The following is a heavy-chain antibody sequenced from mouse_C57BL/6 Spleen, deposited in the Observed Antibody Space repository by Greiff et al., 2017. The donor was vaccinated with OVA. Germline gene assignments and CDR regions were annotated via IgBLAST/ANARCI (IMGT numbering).Heavy chain of an antibody. J-gene: IGHJ4*01. V-gene: IGHV1-20*01. CDR2: INPYNGDT. D-gene: IGHD1-1*01. CDR3: AREGITTVVSVMDY. Sequence: VQLQQSGPELVKPGDSVKISCKASGYSFTGYFMNWVMQSHGKSLEWIGRINPYNGDTFYNQKFKGKATLTVDKSSSTAHMELRSLTSEDSAVYYCAREGITTVVSVMDYWGQGTSVTVSS. CDR1: GYSFTGYF.